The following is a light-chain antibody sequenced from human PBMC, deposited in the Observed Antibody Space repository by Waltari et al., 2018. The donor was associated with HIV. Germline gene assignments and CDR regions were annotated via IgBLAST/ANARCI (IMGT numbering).Light chain of an antibody. J-gene: IGLJ2*01. V-gene: IGLV2-11*01. CDR3: SSYAGTYVV. CDR2: DVT. CDR1: SSDVGGYNY. Sequence: QSALTQPRSVSGSPGQSVAISCTGTSSDVGGYNYVSWYQQYPGKTPKVIIFDVTERPSGVPDRVSGSKSGNTASLTISGLQADDEADYYCSSYAGTYVVFGGGTKLTVL.